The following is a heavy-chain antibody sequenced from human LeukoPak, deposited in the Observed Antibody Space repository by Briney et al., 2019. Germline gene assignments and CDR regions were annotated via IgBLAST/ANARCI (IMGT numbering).Heavy chain of an antibody. V-gene: IGHV1-2*02. CDR1: GYTFTGYY. CDR3: AREDSGGSYAGDDAFDI. CDR2: INPDSGGT. Sequence: ASVKVSCKASGYTFTGYYMHWVRQAPGQGLDWMGWINPDSGGTDYAQNFQGRVTMTRDTSISTAYMELSRLRSDDTAVYYCAREDSGGSYAGDDAFDIWGQGTMVTVSS. J-gene: IGHJ3*02. D-gene: IGHD1-26*01.